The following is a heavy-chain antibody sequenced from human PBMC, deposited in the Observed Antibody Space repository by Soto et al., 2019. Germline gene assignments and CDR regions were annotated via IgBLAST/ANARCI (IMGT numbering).Heavy chain of an antibody. CDR1: GYTFSSHG. CDR2: INVYNGNT. D-gene: IGHD2-2*01. V-gene: IGHV1-18*01. J-gene: IGHJ4*02. CDR3: AREEAWGANPGYCSSSPCYGGMFLDY. Sequence: QVQLVQSGAEVKKPGASVKVSCKASGYTFSSHGISWVRQAPGQGLEWMGWINVYNGNTNYARHFQGRVNVTTDTSKSTAYMELRSLSSYDTTVYYCAREEAWGANPGYCSSSPCYGGMFLDYWGQGSLVAVSS.